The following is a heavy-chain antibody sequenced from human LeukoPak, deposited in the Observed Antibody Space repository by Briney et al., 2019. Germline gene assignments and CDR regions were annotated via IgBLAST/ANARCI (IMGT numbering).Heavy chain of an antibody. V-gene: IGHV3-30*18. Sequence: GRSLRLSCAASGFTFSSYGMHWVRQAPGKGLEWVAVISYDGSNKYYADSVKGRFTISRDNSKNTLYLQMNSLRAEDTAVYYCAKDERRYYYDSSGPLDVWGQGTTVTVSS. CDR2: ISYDGSNK. CDR3: AKDERRYYYDSSGPLDV. D-gene: IGHD3-22*01. J-gene: IGHJ6*02. CDR1: GFTFSSYG.